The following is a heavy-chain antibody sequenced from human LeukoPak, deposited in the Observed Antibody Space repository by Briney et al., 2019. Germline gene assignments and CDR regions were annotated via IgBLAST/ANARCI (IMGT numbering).Heavy chain of an antibody. CDR3: ARQDSSGWYSFDN. Sequence: PGGSLRLSCAASGFTVSSNYMSWVRQAPGKGLEWVSVIYSGVSTYYADSVKGRFTISRDNSKNTLYLQMNSLRAEDTALYYCARQDSSGWYSFDNWGQGTLVTVSS. CDR2: IYSGVST. CDR1: GFTVSSNY. J-gene: IGHJ4*02. D-gene: IGHD6-19*01. V-gene: IGHV3-53*01.